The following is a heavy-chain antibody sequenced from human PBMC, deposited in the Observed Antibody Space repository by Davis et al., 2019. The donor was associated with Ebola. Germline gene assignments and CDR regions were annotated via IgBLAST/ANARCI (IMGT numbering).Heavy chain of an antibody. CDR2: FYPGASDG. D-gene: IGHD5-12*01. Sequence: PGGSLRLSCKGSGYSFTSYWIGWVRQMPGKGLEWMGVFYPGASDGRYSPSFQGQVTISVDKSLSTAYLQWSSLKASDTAMYYCVSLKYSSSIDYWGQGTLVTVSS. CDR3: VSLKYSSSIDY. CDR1: GYSFTSYW. V-gene: IGHV5-51*01. J-gene: IGHJ4*02.